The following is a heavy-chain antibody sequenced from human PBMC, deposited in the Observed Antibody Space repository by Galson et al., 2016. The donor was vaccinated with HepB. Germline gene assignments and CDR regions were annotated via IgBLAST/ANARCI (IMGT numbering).Heavy chain of an antibody. V-gene: IGHV3-15*01. CDR2: IKSKGDGGTT. J-gene: IGHJ4*02. Sequence: SLRLSCAASGLTFTNTWMSWVRQAPGKGLEWLGRIKSKGDGGTTDYAAPVKGRFTISRDDSKNTLYLQMNSLKTEDTALYYCATLPESPLLMVYATYYWGQGTLVTVSS. CDR1: GLTFTNTW. D-gene: IGHD2-8*01. CDR3: ATLPESPLLMVYATYY.